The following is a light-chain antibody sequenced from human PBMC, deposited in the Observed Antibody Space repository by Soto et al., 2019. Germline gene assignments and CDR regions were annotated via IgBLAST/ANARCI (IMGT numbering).Light chain of an antibody. V-gene: IGKV3-15*01. CDR3: QQYHDWPPFT. Sequence: EIVMTQSPATLSVSPGERATLSCRASQSVSSSLAWFQQKPGQAPRLLIYGVSTRATGVPARFTGSGSGTEFTLTISSLQSEDFAVYYCQQYHDWPPFTFGPGTTVDIK. J-gene: IGKJ3*01. CDR2: GVS. CDR1: QSVSSS.